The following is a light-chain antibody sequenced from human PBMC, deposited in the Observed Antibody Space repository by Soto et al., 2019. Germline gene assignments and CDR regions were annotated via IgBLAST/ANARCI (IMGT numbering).Light chain of an antibody. CDR3: QQYNTYST. CDR2: DAS. CDR1: QSISSY. J-gene: IGKJ5*01. V-gene: IGKV1-5*01. Sequence: DIQRAQCASSLSASVGDRVTITCRASQSISSYLNWYQQKPGKAPNPLIYDASSLKSGVPARLSGSGSGTEFTLTIRSLQPDDFATYYCQQYNTYSTFGQGTRLEIK.